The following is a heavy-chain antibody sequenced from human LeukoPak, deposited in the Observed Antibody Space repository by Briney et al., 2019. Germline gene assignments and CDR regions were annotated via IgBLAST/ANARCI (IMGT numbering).Heavy chain of an antibody. J-gene: IGHJ4*02. CDR2: ISSSSSYI. D-gene: IGHD3-10*01. Sequence: PGGSLRLSCAASGFTFSSYSMNWVRQAPGKGLEWVSSISSSSSYIYYADSVKGRFTISRDNAKNSLYLQMDSLRAEDTAVYYCARDYYGSGSVIDYWGQGTLVTVSS. CDR3: ARDYYGSGSVIDY. V-gene: IGHV3-21*01. CDR1: GFTFSSYS.